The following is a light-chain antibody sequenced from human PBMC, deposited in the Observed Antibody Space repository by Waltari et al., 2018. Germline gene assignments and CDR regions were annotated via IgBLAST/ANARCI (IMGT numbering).Light chain of an antibody. CDR2: GSI. V-gene: IGLV1-40*01. CDR3: QSYDSSLTGFWV. J-gene: IGLJ3*02. Sequence: HLPGTPPKLLIVGSINRASGVPDLFSGSKSGTSASLAITGLQPEDEADYYCQSYDSSLTGFWVFGGGTKLTVV.